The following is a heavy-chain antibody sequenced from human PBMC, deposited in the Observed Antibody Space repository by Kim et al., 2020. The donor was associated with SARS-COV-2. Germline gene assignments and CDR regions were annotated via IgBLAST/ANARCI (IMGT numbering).Heavy chain of an antibody. Sequence: GGSLRLSCAASGFTFSSYAMHWVRQAPGKGLEWVAVISYDGSNKYYADSVKGRFTISRDNSKNTLYLQMNSLRAEDTAVYYCAREADTGYCSSTSCYGYFDYWGQGTLVTVSS. D-gene: IGHD2-2*01. V-gene: IGHV3-30*04. J-gene: IGHJ4*02. CDR2: ISYDGSNK. CDR3: AREADTGYCSSTSCYGYFDY. CDR1: GFTFSSYA.